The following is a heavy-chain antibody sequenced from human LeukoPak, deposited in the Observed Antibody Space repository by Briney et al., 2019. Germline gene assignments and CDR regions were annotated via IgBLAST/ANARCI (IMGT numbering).Heavy chain of an antibody. CDR1: GYTFTSYG. CDR2: ISAYNGNT. Sequence: ASVKVSCKASGYTFTSYGISWVRQAPGQGLEWMGWISAYNGNTNYAQKLQGRVTMTTDTSTSTAYMELRSLRSDDTAVYYCARDYRYDSSGSYFPWGQGTLVTVSS. D-gene: IGHD3-22*01. V-gene: IGHV1-18*01. CDR3: ARDYRYDSSGSYFP. J-gene: IGHJ5*02.